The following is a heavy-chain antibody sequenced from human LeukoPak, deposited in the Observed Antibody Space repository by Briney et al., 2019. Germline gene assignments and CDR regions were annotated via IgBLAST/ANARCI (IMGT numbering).Heavy chain of an antibody. CDR1: GGSISSSRDY. D-gene: IGHD3-9*01. V-gene: IGHV4-39*07. CDR3: ARVDIYGGYYYYMDV. CDR2: IYYSGST. J-gene: IGHJ6*03. Sequence: YPSETLSLTCTVSGGSISSSRDYWAWIRQPPGKGLEWIANIYYSGSTYYSPSLKSRVTISVDTSKNQFFLKLSSVTAADTAVYYCARVDIYGGYYYYMDVWGKGTTVTVSS.